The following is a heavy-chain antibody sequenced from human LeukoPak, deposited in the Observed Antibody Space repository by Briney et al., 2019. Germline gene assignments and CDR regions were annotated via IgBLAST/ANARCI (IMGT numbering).Heavy chain of an antibody. J-gene: IGHJ3*02. V-gene: IGHV3-73*01. Sequence: GGSLRLSCAASGFTFSGSAMHWVRQASGKGLEWVGRIRSKANSYATAYAASVKGRFTISRDNSKNTLYLQMNSLRAEDTAVYYCAKGGSRVTMVRGEHSDAFDIWGQGTMVTVSS. D-gene: IGHD3-10*01. CDR2: IRSKANSYAT. CDR3: AKGGSRVTMVRGEHSDAFDI. CDR1: GFTFSGSA.